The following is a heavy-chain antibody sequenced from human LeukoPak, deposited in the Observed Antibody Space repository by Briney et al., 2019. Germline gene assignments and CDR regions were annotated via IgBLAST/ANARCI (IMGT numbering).Heavy chain of an antibody. CDR1: GFTFSRHW. J-gene: IGHJ1*01. CDR3: AEGTTG. V-gene: IGHV3-7*01. CDR2: MNQDGSGK. D-gene: IGHD1-1*01. Sequence: GGSLRLSCATSGFTFSRHWMSWVRQAPGKGLEWVANMNQDGSGKYYVDSVKGRFTISRDNAENSLYLQMNSLRSEDTAIYYCAEGTTGWGQGTLVTVSS.